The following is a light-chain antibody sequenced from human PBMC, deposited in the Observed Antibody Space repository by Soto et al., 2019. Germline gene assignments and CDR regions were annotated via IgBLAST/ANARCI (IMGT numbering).Light chain of an antibody. V-gene: IGLV1-40*01. CDR1: SSNIGAGYD. Sequence: QSVLTQPPSVSGAPGQRVTISCTGRSSNIGAGYDVHWYQQLPGTAPKLLISGNSNRPSGIPDRFSGSKSGTSASLAITGLQAEDEADYYCQSYDSSLSGVVFGGGTKLTVI. CDR3: QSYDSSLSGVV. J-gene: IGLJ2*01. CDR2: GNS.